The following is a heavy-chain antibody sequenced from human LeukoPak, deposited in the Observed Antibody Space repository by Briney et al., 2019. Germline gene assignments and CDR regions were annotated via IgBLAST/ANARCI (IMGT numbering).Heavy chain of an antibody. CDR2: IKQDGSEK. CDR3: ATRRQLWDYYFDY. V-gene: IGHV3-7*01. J-gene: IGHJ4*02. CDR1: GFTFSSYW. D-gene: IGHD5-18*01. Sequence: GGSLRLSCAASGFTFSSYWMGWVRQAPGKGLEWVANIKQDGSEKYYVDSVKGRFTISRDNAKNSLYLQMNSLRAEDTAVYYCATRRQLWDYYFDYWGQGTLVTVSS.